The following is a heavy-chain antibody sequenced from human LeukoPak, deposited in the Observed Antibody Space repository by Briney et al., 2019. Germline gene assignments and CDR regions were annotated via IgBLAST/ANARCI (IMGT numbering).Heavy chain of an antibody. D-gene: IGHD1-26*01. CDR1: GFTFSSYS. J-gene: IGHJ5*02. CDR2: ISSSSSTI. Sequence: PGGSLRLSCAASGFTFSSYSMNWVRQAPGKGLEWVSYISSSSSTIYYADSVKGRFTISRDNAKNSLYLQVNSLRAEDTAVYYCARDSGSYYHWFDPWGQGTLVTVSS. CDR3: ARDSGSYYHWFDP. V-gene: IGHV3-48*01.